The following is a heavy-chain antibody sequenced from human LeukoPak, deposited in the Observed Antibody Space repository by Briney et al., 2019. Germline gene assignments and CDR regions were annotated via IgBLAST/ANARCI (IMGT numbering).Heavy chain of an antibody. Sequence: PGGSLRLSCAASGFTFSSYAMHWVRQAPGKGLEWVAVISCDGSNKYYADSVKGRFTISRDNSKNTLYLQMNSLRAEDTAVYYCARVRQQLVLWYYGMDVWGQGTTVTVSS. CDR2: ISCDGSNK. J-gene: IGHJ6*02. CDR3: ARVRQQLVLWYYGMDV. CDR1: GFTFSSYA. D-gene: IGHD6-13*01. V-gene: IGHV3-30-3*01.